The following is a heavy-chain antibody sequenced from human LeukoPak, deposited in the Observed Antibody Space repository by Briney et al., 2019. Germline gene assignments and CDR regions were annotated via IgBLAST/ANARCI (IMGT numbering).Heavy chain of an antibody. D-gene: IGHD3-9*01. V-gene: IGHV4-34*01. CDR1: GGSFSGYY. CDR2: INHSGST. CDR3: ARGPPLRYFDWSYYFDY. J-gene: IGHJ4*02. Sequence: SETLSLTCAVYGGSFSGYYWSWIRQPPGKGLEWIGEINHSGSTNYNPSLKSRVTISVDTSKNQFSLKLSSVTAADTAVYYCARGPPLRYFDWSYYFDYWAREPWSPSPQ.